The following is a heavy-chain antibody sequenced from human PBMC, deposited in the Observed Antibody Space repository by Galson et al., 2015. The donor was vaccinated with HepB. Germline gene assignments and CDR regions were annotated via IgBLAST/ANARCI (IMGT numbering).Heavy chain of an antibody. Sequence: SLRLSCAASGFTFSSYGMHWVRQAPGKGLEWVAVISYDGSNKYYADSVKGRFTISRDNSKNTLYLQMNSLRAEDTAVYYCAIKAHYGSGSYYPLDYWGQGTLVTVSS. CDR2: ISYDGSNK. V-gene: IGHV3-30*03. D-gene: IGHD3-10*01. CDR1: GFTFSSYG. J-gene: IGHJ4*02. CDR3: AIKAHYGSGSYYPLDY.